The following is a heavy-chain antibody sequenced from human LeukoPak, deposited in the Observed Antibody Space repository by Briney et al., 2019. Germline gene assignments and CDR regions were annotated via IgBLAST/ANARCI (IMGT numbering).Heavy chain of an antibody. CDR3: TTEGRWLGYYFDY. CDR2: ISFGGNNK. Sequence: GGSLRLSCAASGFTFSSYGMHWVRQAPGQGLEWMAVISFGGNNKYYADSVKGRFTISRDNSKNTLYLQMNSLRAEDTAVYYCTTEGRWLGYYFDYWGQGTLVTVSS. J-gene: IGHJ4*02. V-gene: IGHV3-30*03. CDR1: GFTFSSYG. D-gene: IGHD6-19*01.